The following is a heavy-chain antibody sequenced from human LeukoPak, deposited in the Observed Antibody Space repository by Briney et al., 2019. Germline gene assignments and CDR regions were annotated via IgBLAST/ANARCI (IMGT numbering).Heavy chain of an antibody. CDR3: ARAKQQLVNFDY. D-gene: IGHD6-13*01. Sequence: SETLSLTCTVSGGSISSYYWSWIRQPLGKGLEWIGYIYYSGSTNYNPSLKSRVTISVDTSKNQFSLKLSSVTAADTAVYYCARAKQQLVNFDYWGQGTLVTVSS. CDR2: IYYSGST. V-gene: IGHV4-59*01. J-gene: IGHJ4*02. CDR1: GGSISSYY.